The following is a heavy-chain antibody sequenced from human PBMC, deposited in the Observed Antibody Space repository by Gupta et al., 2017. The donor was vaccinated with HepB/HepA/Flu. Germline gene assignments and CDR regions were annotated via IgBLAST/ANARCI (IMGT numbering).Heavy chain of an antibody. CDR3: ARIVVVPPRDYYGMDV. Sequence: QVQLVQSGAEVKKPGASVKVSCKASGCTFTSYDINWVRQATGQGLEWMGWMNPNSGNTGYAQKFQGRVTMTRNTSISTAYMELSSLRSEDTAVYYCARIVVVPPRDYYGMDVWGQGTTVTVSS. CDR1: GCTFTSYD. D-gene: IGHD2-15*01. CDR2: MNPNSGNT. J-gene: IGHJ6*02. V-gene: IGHV1-8*01.